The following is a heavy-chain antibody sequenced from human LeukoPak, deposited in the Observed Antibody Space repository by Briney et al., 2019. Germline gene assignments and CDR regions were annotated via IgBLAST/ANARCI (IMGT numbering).Heavy chain of an antibody. D-gene: IGHD3-22*01. CDR1: GYTFTAYY. Sequence: ASVTVSCKASGYTFTAYYLHWVRQAPGQGLEWMGWINPNDDGTKSAQKFQGRVTMTKDTSINTAYMELSSLRSDDTAMYYCARGLFYYDSGSYHRFDYWGLGTLVTVSS. J-gene: IGHJ4*02. CDR2: INPNDDGT. V-gene: IGHV1-2*02. CDR3: ARGLFYYDSGSYHRFDY.